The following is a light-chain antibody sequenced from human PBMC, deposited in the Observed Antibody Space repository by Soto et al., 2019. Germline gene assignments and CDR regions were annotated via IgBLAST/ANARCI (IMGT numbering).Light chain of an antibody. CDR3: MKALQTPRT. J-gene: IGKJ1*01. Sequence: ILMTQSPLFLLVTRVEAALIALTSGQGPLHSNGYNYLDWYLQKPGQSPQLLIYLGSNRASGVPDRFSGSGSGTDFTLKISRVEAEDVGVYYCMKALQTPRTFGQGNKVDI. CDR2: LGS. CDR1: QGPLHSNGYNY. V-gene: IGKV2-28*01.